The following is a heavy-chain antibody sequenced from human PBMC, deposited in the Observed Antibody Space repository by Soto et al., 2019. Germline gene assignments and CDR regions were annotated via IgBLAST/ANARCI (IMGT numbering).Heavy chain of an antibody. CDR1: GGSISNSSFF. V-gene: IGHV4-39*02. CDR3: ARDRITPYGAGNLYYFDY. D-gene: IGHD1-26*01. CDR2: IYYSGTT. J-gene: IGHJ4*02. Sequence: SETLSLTCTVSGGSISNSSFFWGWIRQPPGKGLEWMGSIYYSGTTYNNPSLKSRITISVDTSENQLSLKLRSVTAADTAVYYCARDRITPYGAGNLYYFDYWGQGTQVTVYS.